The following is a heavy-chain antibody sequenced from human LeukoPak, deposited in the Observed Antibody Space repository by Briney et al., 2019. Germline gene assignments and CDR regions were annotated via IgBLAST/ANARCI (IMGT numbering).Heavy chain of an antibody. Sequence: TSETLSLTCAVYGGSFSGYYWSWIRQPPGKGLEWIGEINHSGSTNYNPSLKSRVTISVDTSKNQFSLKLSSVTAADTAVYYCARGGAHDYSNYAGMDVWGQGTTVTVSS. CDR3: ARGGAHDYSNYAGMDV. J-gene: IGHJ6*02. V-gene: IGHV4-34*01. CDR1: GGSFSGYY. CDR2: INHSGST. D-gene: IGHD4-4*01.